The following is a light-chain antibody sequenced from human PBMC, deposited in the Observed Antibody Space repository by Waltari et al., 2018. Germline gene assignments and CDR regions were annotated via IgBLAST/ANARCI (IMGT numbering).Light chain of an antibody. Sequence: EIVMTQSPATLSVSPGERATLSCRASQSVKSNLAWYHQKPGQAPRLLIYGASTRVTGIPARFSGSGSGTEFTLTISSLQSEDSAVYFCQQYNIRPPDTFGQGTKLEIK. CDR3: QQYNIRPPDT. CDR1: QSVKSN. V-gene: IGKV3-15*01. CDR2: GAS. J-gene: IGKJ2*01.